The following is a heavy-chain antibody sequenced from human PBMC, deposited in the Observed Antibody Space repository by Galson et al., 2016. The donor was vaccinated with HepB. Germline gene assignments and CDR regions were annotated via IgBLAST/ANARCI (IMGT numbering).Heavy chain of an antibody. J-gene: IGHJ2*01. V-gene: IGHV2-70*04. Sequence: PALVKPTQTLTLTCTFSGFSLNTRGMRVSWIRQPPGKALEWLARIDWDDDTFYRTSLKTRLSISKGTSKNQVLLTMTNMDPVDTATYYCARDRGGLDSYLDLWGRGILVTVSS. CDR1: GFSLNTRGMR. CDR2: IDWDDDT. CDR3: ARDRGGLDSYLDL. D-gene: IGHD5-24*01.